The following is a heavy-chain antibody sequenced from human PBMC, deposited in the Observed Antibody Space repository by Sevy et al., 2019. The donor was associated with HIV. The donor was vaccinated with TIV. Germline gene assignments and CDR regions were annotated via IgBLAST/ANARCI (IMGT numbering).Heavy chain of an antibody. CDR3: AGVISGLSRSNWFDP. D-gene: IGHD3-10*01. CDR2: IYYSGST. V-gene: IGHV4-59*01. CDR1: GGSISSYY. J-gene: IGHJ5*02. Sequence: SETLSLTCTVSGGSISSYYWSWIRQPPGKGLEWIGYIYYSGSTNYNPSLKSRVTISVDTSKNEFSLKLSSVTAADTAVYYCAGVISGLSRSNWFDPWGQGTLVTVSS.